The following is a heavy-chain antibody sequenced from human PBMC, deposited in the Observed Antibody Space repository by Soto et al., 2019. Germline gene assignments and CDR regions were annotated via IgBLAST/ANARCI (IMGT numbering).Heavy chain of an antibody. CDR1: GYTIINYG. CDR2: LSAYNGDT. Sequence: QVQLVQSGAEVKKPGASVRVSCKTSGYTIINYGITWVRQAPGQGLEWMGWLSAYNGDTSSSEKLQDRFTMTTDTSTNTVYMDLRSLTSDDTAAYYCARWSAIVGGAEALDVWGQGTMVIVSS. CDR3: ARWSAIVGGAEALDV. D-gene: IGHD1-26*01. V-gene: IGHV1-18*01. J-gene: IGHJ3*01.